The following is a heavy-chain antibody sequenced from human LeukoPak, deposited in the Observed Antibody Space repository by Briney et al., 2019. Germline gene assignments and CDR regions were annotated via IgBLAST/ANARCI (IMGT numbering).Heavy chain of an antibody. CDR1: GFTFSGYA. D-gene: IGHD6-13*01. V-gene: IGHV3-30*04. CDR2: ISYDGSNK. Sequence: GGSLRLSCAASGFTFSGYAIHWVRQAPGKGLEWVAGISYDGSNKYYIDSVKGRFTIFRDNSKNTLYLQMNSLRAEDTAVYYCARDRTADGMFDYWGQGTLVTVSS. CDR3: ARDRTADGMFDY. J-gene: IGHJ4*02.